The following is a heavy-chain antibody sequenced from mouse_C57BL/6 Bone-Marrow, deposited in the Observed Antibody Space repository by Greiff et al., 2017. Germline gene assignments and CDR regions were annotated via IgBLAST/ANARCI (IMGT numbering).Heavy chain of an antibody. Sequence: QVQLQQPGAELVKPGASVKLSCKASGYTFTSYWMHWVKQRPGQGLEWIGMIHPNSGSTNYNEKFKSTATLTVDKSSSTAYMQLSSLTSEDSAVYYCAREDKVYYSNYVWYFDVWGTGTTVTVSS. J-gene: IGHJ1*03. V-gene: IGHV1-64*01. D-gene: IGHD2-5*01. CDR1: GYTFTSYW. CDR3: AREDKVYYSNYVWYFDV. CDR2: IHPNSGST.